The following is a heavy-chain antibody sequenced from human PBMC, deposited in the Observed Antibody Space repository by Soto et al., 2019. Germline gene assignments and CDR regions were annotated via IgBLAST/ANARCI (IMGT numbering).Heavy chain of an antibody. J-gene: IGHJ4*02. CDR3: ASLINAAFDF. D-gene: IGHD3-10*01. CDR2: IYSSGRT. V-gene: IGHV4-61*01. Sequence: QVHLQESGPGLVKPSETLSLTCTVSGDSVSSGSSHWNWIRQPPGKGLEWIGYIYSSGRTSYNPSLKSRVTISVDTSKNQFSLKLRSVTAADTAVYYCASLINAAFDFWGQGTLVTVSS. CDR1: GDSVSSGSSH.